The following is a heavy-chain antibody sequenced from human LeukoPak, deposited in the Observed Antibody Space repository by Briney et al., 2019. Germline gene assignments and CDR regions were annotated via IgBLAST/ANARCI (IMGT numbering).Heavy chain of an antibody. V-gene: IGHV1-2*06. CDR1: GYTLTGYY. CDR2: INPNTGGT. D-gene: IGHD1-26*01. J-gene: IGHJ4*02. CDR3: ARDSVMGAK. Sequence: GASVKVSCKASGYTLTGYYMHWVRQAPGQGLEWMGRINPNTGGTNYAQKFQGRVTMTRDTSISTAYLGLTSLRSDDTAVYYCARDSVMGAKWGQGTLVTVSS.